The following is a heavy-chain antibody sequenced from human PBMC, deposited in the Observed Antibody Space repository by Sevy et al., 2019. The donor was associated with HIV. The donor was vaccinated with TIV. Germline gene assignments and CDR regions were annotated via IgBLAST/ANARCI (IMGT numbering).Heavy chain of an antibody. J-gene: IGHJ6*03. D-gene: IGHD3-16*01. CDR1: GFTFSGST. CDR3: ARTFYYYYMDV. CDR2: IRSKANSYAT. Sequence: GGSLRLSCAASGFTFSGSTIHWVRQASGKGLEWIGRIRSKANSYATAYTASVIGRFTISRDESMNTAYLQMYNLKTEDTAVYYCARTFYYYYMDVWDKGATVTVSS. V-gene: IGHV3-73*01.